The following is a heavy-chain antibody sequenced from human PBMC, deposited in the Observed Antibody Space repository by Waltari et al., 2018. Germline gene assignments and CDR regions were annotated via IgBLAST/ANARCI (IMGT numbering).Heavy chain of an antibody. V-gene: IGHV3-53*01. CDR2: IYSGGST. J-gene: IGHJ2*01. CDR3: ARADYGDYPVTYLYFDL. CDR1: GFTVSSNY. Sequence: EVQLVESGGGLIQPGGSLRLSCAASGFTVSSNYMSWVRQAPGKGLEWVSVIYSGGSTYYADSVKGRFTISRDNSKNTLYLQMNSLRAEDTAVYYCARADYGDYPVTYLYFDLWGRGTLVTVSS. D-gene: IGHD4-17*01.